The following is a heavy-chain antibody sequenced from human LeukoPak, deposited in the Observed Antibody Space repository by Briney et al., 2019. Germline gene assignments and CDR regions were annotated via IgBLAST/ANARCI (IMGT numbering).Heavy chain of an antibody. J-gene: IGHJ2*01. CDR1: GYTFTGYY. CDR2: FDPEDGET. D-gene: IGHD3-22*01. V-gene: IGHV1-24*01. CDR3: ATATPNATDYYDSSGYYWYFDL. Sequence: ASVKVSCKASGYTFTGYYMHWVRQAPGKGLEWMGGFDPEDGETIYAQKFQGRVIMTEDTSTDTAYMELSGLRSEDTAVYYCATATPNATDYYDSSGYYWYFDLWGRGTLVTVSS.